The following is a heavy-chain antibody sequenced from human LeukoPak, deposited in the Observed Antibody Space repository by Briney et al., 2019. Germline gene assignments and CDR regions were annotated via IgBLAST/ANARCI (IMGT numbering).Heavy chain of an antibody. CDR3: ARSGWDTSSKGLPAAMGYYYYGMDV. V-gene: IGHV4-59*01. CDR2: IYYSGST. J-gene: IGHJ6*02. CDR1: GGSIRSYY. D-gene: IGHD2-2*01. Sequence: SETLSLTCTVSGGSIRSYYWSWIRQPPGKGLEWIGYIYYSGSTNYNPSLKSRVTISVDTSKNQFSLKLSSVTAADTAVYYCARSGWDTSSKGLPAAMGYYYYGMDVWGQGTTVTVSS.